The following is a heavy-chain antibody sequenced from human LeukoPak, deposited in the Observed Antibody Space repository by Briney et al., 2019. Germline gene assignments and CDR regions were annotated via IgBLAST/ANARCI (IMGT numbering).Heavy chain of an antibody. CDR2: VSGSGGST. CDR3: AKIMVRGVIGWGSLSDY. Sequence: GGSLRLSCAASGFTFCSYAMSWVRQAPGKGLEWVSGVSGSGGSTYYADSVKGRFTISRDNSKNTLYLQMNSLRAEDTAIYYCAKIMVRGVIGWGSLSDYWGEGSLVTVSS. CDR1: GFTFCSYA. V-gene: IGHV3-23*01. D-gene: IGHD3-10*01. J-gene: IGHJ4*02.